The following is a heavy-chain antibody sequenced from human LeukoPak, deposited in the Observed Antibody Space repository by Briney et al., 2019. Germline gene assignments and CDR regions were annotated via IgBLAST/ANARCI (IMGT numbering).Heavy chain of an antibody. Sequence: PSETLSLTCTVSGGSISYYYWTWIRQSPGKGLEWIGYIYSSGSTNYNPSLKSRVTISIDTSKREFSLKLSPLTAADTAVYYCARVGGNWHFDLWGRGTLVTVSS. CDR1: GGSISYYY. CDR2: IYSSGST. CDR3: ARVGGNWHFDL. V-gene: IGHV4-59*12. J-gene: IGHJ2*01. D-gene: IGHD6-25*01.